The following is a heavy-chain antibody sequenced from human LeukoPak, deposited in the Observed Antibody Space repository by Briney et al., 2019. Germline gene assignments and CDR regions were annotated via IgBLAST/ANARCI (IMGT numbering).Heavy chain of an antibody. D-gene: IGHD4-23*01. CDR2: MNPNSGNT. V-gene: IGHV1-8*03. CDR1: GYTFTSYD. CDR3: ASIHDYGGNSGRDY. J-gene: IGHJ4*02. Sequence: GASVKVSCKASGYTFTSYDINWVRQATGQGLEWMGWMNPNSGNTGYAQKFQGRVTITRNTSISTAYMELSSLRSEDTAVYYCASIHDYGGNSGRDYWGQGTLVTVSS.